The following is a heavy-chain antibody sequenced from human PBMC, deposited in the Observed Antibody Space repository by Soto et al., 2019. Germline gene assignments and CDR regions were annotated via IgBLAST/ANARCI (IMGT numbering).Heavy chain of an antibody. CDR2: ISAYNGNT. J-gene: IGHJ5*02. V-gene: IGHV1-18*01. D-gene: IGHD3-22*01. CDR1: GYTFTGYG. CDR3: ARVKGSGYHNWFDP. Sequence: EASVKVSCKASGYTFTGYGISWVRQAPGQGLEWMGWISAYNGNTNYAQKLQGRVTMTTDTSTSTAYMELRSLRSDDTAVYYCARVKGSGYHNWFDPWGQGTLVTVSS.